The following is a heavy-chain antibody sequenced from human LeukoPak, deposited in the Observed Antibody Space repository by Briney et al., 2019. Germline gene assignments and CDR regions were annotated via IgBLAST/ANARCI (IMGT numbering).Heavy chain of an antibody. CDR3: AKDFGYESGYGLGFDY. CDR2: IRYDGSNK. CDR1: GFTFSSHG. Sequence: GGSLRLSCAASGFTFSSHGMHWVRQAPGKGLEWVAFIRYDGSNKYYADSVKGRFTISRDNSKNTLYLQMNSLRAEDTAVYYCAKDFGYESGYGLGFDYWGQGTLVTVSS. D-gene: IGHD5-12*01. J-gene: IGHJ4*02. V-gene: IGHV3-30*02.